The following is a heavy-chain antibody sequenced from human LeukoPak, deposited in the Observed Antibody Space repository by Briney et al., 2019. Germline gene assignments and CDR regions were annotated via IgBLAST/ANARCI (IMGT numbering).Heavy chain of an antibody. CDR2: IHPNSGGA. J-gene: IGHJ1*01. CDR1: GYTFPDYY. Sequence: GASVKVSCKASGYTFPDYYLHWVRQAPGQGLEWMGWIHPNSGGANYAQKFQGRVTMTRDTSISTAYMELTSLRSDDTAVYYCARLATVPGWGQGTLVIVSS. D-gene: IGHD6-19*01. CDR3: ARLATVPG. V-gene: IGHV1-2*02.